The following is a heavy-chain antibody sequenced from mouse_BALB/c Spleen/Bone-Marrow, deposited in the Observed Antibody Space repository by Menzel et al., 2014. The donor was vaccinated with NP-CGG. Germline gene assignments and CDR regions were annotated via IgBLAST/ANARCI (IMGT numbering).Heavy chain of an antibody. CDR1: GFSFSSYA. CDR3: ARARGVTTATPYYFDY. D-gene: IGHD1-2*01. J-gene: IGHJ2*01. CDR2: ISGGGNS. Sequence: EVKLMESGGGLVKPGGSLKLSCAASGFSFSSYAVSWVRQTPEKRLEWVASISGGGNSYHSDNMKGRFTISRDNAGNILYLQMGSLRSEDTAMYYCARARGVTTATPYYFDYWGQGTALTVSS. V-gene: IGHV5-6-5*01.